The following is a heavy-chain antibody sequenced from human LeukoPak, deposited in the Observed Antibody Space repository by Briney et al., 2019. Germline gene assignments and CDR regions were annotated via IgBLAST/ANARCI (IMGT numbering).Heavy chain of an antibody. D-gene: IGHD1-7*01. CDR2: IIPIFGTA. V-gene: IGHV1-69*13. CDR3: ARDARGGTTDY. Sequence: EASVKVSCKASGYTFTSYGISWVRQAPGQGLEWMGGIIPIFGTANYAQKFQGRVTITADESTSTAYMELSSLRSEDTAVYYCARDARGGTTDYWGQGTLVTVSS. CDR1: GYTFTSYG. J-gene: IGHJ4*02.